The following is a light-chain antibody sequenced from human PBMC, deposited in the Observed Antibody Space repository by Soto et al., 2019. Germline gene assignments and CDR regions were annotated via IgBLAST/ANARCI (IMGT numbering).Light chain of an antibody. J-gene: IGKJ1*01. CDR2: RTS. CDR1: QNVSSSY. V-gene: IGKV3-20*01. CDR3: QQYDSSPRT. Sequence: EIVLTQSPGTLSLSPGERATLSCRASQNVSSSYLAWYQQKPGQAPRLLIYRTSNRATGIPDRFSGSGSGTDFTLTISRLEPEDFAVYWCQQYDSSPRTFGQGTKVEIK.